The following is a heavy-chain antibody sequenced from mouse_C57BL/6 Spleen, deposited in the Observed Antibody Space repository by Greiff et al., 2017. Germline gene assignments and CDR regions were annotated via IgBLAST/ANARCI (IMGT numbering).Heavy chain of an antibody. Sequence: QVQLQQSGPELVKPGASVKISCKASGYAFSSSWMNWVKQRPGKGLEWIGRIYPGDGDTNYNGKFKGKATLTADKSSSTAYMQLSSLTSEDSAVYFCARSNSNYVGGAMDYWGQGTSVTVSS. V-gene: IGHV1-82*01. CDR1: GYAFSSSW. CDR3: ARSNSNYVGGAMDY. CDR2: IYPGDGDT. J-gene: IGHJ4*01. D-gene: IGHD2-5*01.